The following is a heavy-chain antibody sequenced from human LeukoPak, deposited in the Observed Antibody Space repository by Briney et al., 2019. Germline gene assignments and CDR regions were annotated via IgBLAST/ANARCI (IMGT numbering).Heavy chain of an antibody. CDR3: ARDGWFGELGLWFDP. CDR1: GGTFSSYA. CDR2: INPSGGST. Sequence: VASVKVSCKASGGTFSSYAISWVRRAPGQGLEWMGIINPSGGSTSYAQKFQGRVTMTRDTSTSTVYMELSSLRSEDTAVYYCARDGWFGELGLWFDPWGQGTLVTVSS. D-gene: IGHD3-10*01. J-gene: IGHJ5*02. V-gene: IGHV1-46*03.